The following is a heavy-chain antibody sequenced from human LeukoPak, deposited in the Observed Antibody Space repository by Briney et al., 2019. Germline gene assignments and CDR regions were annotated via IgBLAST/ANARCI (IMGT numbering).Heavy chain of an antibody. CDR2: IYYSGST. CDR1: GGSISGYY. D-gene: IGHD3-10*01. CDR3: ARGGDYYGSGSYPRY. V-gene: IGHV4-59*01. Sequence: SETLSLTCTVSGGSISGYYWSWIRQPPGKGLEWIGYIYYSGSTNYNPSLKSRVTISVDTSKNQFSLKLSSVTAADTAVYYCARGGDYYGSGSYPRYWGQGTLVTVSS. J-gene: IGHJ4*02.